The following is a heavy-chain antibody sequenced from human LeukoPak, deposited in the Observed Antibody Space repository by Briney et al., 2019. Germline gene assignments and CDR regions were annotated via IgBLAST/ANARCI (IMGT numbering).Heavy chain of an antibody. V-gene: IGHV4-59*01. CDR2: IYYSGST. CDR1: GGSISSYY. J-gene: IGHJ4*02. D-gene: IGHD6-13*01. CDR3: ARRGSSWYYFDY. Sequence: SETLSLTCTVSGGSISSYYWSWIRQPPGKGLEWIGYIYYSGSTNYNPSLESRVTISVDTSRNQFSLKLSSVTAADTAVYYCARRGSSWYYFDYWGQGTLVTVSS.